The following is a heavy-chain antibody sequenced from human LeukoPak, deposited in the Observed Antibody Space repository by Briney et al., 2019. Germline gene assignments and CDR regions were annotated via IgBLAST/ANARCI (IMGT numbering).Heavy chain of an antibody. CDR3: ARHGKDYYDSSGYYYN. D-gene: IGHD3-22*01. CDR2: IYPGDSDT. CDR1: GYSFTSYW. J-gene: IGHJ4*02. V-gene: IGHV5-51*01. Sequence: ESLKISCKGSGYSFTSYWIGWVRQMPGKGLEWMGIIYPGDSDTRYSPSFQGQVTISADKSISTAYLQWSSLKASDTAMYYCARHGKDYYDSSGYYYNWGQGTLVTVSS.